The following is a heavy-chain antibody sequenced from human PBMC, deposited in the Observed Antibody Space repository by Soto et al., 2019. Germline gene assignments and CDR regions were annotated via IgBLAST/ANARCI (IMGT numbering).Heavy chain of an antibody. Sequence: QVQLQESGPGLVKPSQTLSLTCTVSGGSISSGGYYWSWIRQHPGKGLEWIGYIYYSGSTYYNPSRKSRVTIAVDTAKTQFSLNLSSVTAADTAVYYCASDQYGDNLYFDLWGRGTLVTFSS. CDR3: ASDQYGDNLYFDL. V-gene: IGHV4-31*03. J-gene: IGHJ2*01. CDR2: IYYSGST. D-gene: IGHD4-17*01. CDR1: GGSISSGGYY.